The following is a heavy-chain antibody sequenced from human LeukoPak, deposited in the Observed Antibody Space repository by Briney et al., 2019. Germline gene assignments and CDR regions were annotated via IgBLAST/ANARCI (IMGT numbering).Heavy chain of an antibody. D-gene: IGHD7-27*01. J-gene: IGHJ6*03. CDR3: ARVQLGIKYGYYYYYMDV. CDR1: GYTFTSYG. CDR2: IIPIFGTA. Sequence: GASVKVSCKASGYTFTSYGISWVRQAPGQGLEWMGGIIPIFGTANYAQKFQGRVTITTDESTSTAYMELSSLRSEDTAVYYCARVQLGIKYGYYYYYMDVWGKGTTVTVSS. V-gene: IGHV1-69*05.